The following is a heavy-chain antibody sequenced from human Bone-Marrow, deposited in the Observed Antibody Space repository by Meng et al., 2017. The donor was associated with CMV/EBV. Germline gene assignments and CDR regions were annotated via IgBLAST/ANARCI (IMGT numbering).Heavy chain of an antibody. CDR3: ARGGGGYYLDF. Sequence: ASVKVSCKASGYTFTSYDINWVRQATGQGLEWMGWMNPNSGNTGYAQKFQGRVTMTRDTSTRTASMELRSLRSDDTAVYYCARGGGGYYLDFWGQGTLVTVSS. V-gene: IGHV1-8*01. D-gene: IGHD3-10*01. CDR2: MNPNSGNT. J-gene: IGHJ4*02. CDR1: GYTFTSYD.